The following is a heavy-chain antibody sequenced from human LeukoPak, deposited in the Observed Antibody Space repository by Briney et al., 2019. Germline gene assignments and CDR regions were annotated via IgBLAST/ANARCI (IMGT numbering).Heavy chain of an antibody. CDR3: ARDGYSGSDAL. D-gene: IGHD5-12*01. Sequence: SETLSLTCTVSGGSISNNYWIWIRQPPGKGLEWIGYIYHSGSTKYNPSLKSRVTISVDTSQNQFSLKLSSVTAADTAVYYCARDGYSGSDALWGQGTLVTVSS. V-gene: IGHV4-59*01. CDR1: GGSISNNY. CDR2: IYHSGST. J-gene: IGHJ4*02.